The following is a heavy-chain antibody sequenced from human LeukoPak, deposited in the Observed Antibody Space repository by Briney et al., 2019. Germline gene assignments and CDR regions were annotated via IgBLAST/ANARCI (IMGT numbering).Heavy chain of an antibody. CDR1: GGSFSGYY. Sequence: KPSETLSLTCAVYGGSFSGYYWSWIRQPPGKGLERIGEINHSGSTNYNPSLKSRVTISVDTSKNQFSLKLSSVTAADTAVYYCARTREGPIHRSYYGSGSYAFDIWGQGTMVTVSS. CDR2: INHSGST. V-gene: IGHV4-34*01. CDR3: ARTREGPIHRSYYGSGSYAFDI. J-gene: IGHJ3*02. D-gene: IGHD3-10*01.